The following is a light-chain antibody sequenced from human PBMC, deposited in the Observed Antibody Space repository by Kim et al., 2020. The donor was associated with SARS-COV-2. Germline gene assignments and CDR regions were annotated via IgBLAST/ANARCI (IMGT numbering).Light chain of an antibody. CDR1: QSVYSRY. J-gene: IGKJ1*01. V-gene: IGKV3-20*01. CDR3: QQYAYSPWT. Sequence: ENVLTQSPGTLSLSPGERATLSCRASQSVYSRYLAWYQQKPGQGPRLLIYGASTRATGIPDRFSGSGSGTDFTLTISRLEPEDSAVYYCQQYAYSPWTFGQGTKVDIK. CDR2: GAS.